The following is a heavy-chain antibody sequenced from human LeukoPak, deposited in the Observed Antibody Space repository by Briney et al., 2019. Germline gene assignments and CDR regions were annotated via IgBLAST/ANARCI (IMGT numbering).Heavy chain of an antibody. V-gene: IGHV3-30*18. CDR2: ISYDGSNK. Sequence: PGGSLRLSCAASGFTFSSYGMHWVRQAPGKGLEWVAVISYDGSNKYYADSVKGRFTISRDNSKNTLYLQMNSLRAEDTAVYYCAKDSVYYGSGSPDYWGQGTLVTVSS. CDR1: GFTFSSYG. CDR3: AKDSVYYGSGSPDY. D-gene: IGHD3-10*01. J-gene: IGHJ4*02.